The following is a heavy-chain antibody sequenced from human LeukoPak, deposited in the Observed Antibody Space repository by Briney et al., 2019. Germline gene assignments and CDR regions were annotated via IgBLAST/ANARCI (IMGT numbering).Heavy chain of an antibody. CDR3: ARDIGANRIFLVFQF. V-gene: IGHV3-21*01. CDR1: GFTFTTYS. J-gene: IGHJ3*01. CDR2: IGTSPKYI. Sequence: GGSQTLLCAASGFTFTTYSMNWVRQAPGKGLEWVSSIGTSPKYIYYADSVKGRFSISRDNARNSLYLQMNSLRAEDTAVYYCARDIGANRIFLVFQFWGPGTIVTVSS. D-gene: IGHD3-3*02.